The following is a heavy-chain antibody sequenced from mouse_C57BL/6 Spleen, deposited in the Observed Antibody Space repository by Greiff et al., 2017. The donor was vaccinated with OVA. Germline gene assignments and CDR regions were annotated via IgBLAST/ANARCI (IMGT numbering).Heavy chain of an antibody. Sequence: VQLQQPGTELVKPGASVKLSCKASGYSFTSYWMHWVKQRPGQDLEWIGIINPSNGGTNYNEKFKSKATLTLDKSSSTSYMQLSSVTSEDSAVYYCARDYGSSYWDVDVWGTGTTVTVSS. CDR1: GYSFTSYW. CDR3: ARDYGSSYWDVDV. D-gene: IGHD1-1*01. J-gene: IGHJ1*03. CDR2: INPSNGGT. V-gene: IGHV1-53*01.